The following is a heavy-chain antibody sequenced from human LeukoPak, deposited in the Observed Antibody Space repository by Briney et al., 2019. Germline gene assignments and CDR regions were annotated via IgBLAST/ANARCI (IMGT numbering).Heavy chain of an antibody. V-gene: IGHV4-34*01. CDR2: INDSGST. Sequence: SETLSLTCAVYGGSFSGYYWSWIRQPPGKGLEWIGEINDSGSTNCNPSLKSRVSISVDTSKNQFSLKLTSVTAADTAVYYCARVIDYDTSGYYLGYWGQGTRVTVSS. CDR3: ARVIDYDTSGYYLGY. J-gene: IGHJ4*02. D-gene: IGHD3-22*01. CDR1: GGSFSGYY.